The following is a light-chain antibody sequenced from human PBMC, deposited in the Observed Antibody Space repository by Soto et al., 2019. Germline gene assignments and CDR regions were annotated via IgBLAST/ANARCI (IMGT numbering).Light chain of an antibody. Sequence: DIQMTQSPSSLSASVGDRFTITCRASQSISSYLNWYQQKPGEAPKLLIYDASALPRGVPSRFSGSGSGTKFTLTIASLQPDDFATYYCQQYETFSGTFGPGTKVDI. J-gene: IGKJ1*01. CDR2: DAS. CDR1: QSISSY. CDR3: QQYETFSGT. V-gene: IGKV1-5*01.